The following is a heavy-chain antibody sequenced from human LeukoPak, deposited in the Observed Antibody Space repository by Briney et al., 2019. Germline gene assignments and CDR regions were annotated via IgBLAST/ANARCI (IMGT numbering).Heavy chain of an antibody. CDR1: GFTFSTYW. V-gene: IGHV3-66*01. CDR3: ARGGLRDAFDI. Sequence: GGSLRLSCAASGFTFSTYWMTWVRQAPGKGLEWVSVIYSGGSTYYADSVKGRFIISRDNSKNTLYLQMNSLRAEDTAVYYCARGGLRDAFDIWGQGTMVTVSS. CDR2: IYSGGST. D-gene: IGHD5/OR15-5a*01. J-gene: IGHJ3*02.